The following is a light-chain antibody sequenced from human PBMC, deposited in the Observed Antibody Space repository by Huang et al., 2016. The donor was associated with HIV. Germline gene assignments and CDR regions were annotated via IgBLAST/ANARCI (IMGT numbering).Light chain of an antibody. J-gene: IGKJ4*01. V-gene: IGKV1-12*01. CDR2: PAS. CDR3: QQANTFPL. CDR1: QDINNW. Sequence: DIPLTQSPSSVSASVGDRVTITCRASQDINNWLAWYQQKPGKAPKLLIYPASSLQSGVPSRFSGSGSGTDFTLTISSLQPEDFATYFCQQANTFPLFGGGTKVEIK.